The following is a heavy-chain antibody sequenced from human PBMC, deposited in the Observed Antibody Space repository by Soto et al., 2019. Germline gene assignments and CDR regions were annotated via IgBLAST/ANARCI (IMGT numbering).Heavy chain of an antibody. V-gene: IGHV1-69*13. Sequence: GASVKVSCKASGGTFSSYAISWVRQAPGQGLEWMGGIIPIFGTANYAQKFQGRVTITADESTSTAYMELSSLRSEDTAVYYCARYLRYYYDSSGSNWFDPWGQGTLVTVSS. D-gene: IGHD3-22*01. CDR1: GGTFSSYA. CDR3: ARYLRYYYDSSGSNWFDP. J-gene: IGHJ5*02. CDR2: IIPIFGTA.